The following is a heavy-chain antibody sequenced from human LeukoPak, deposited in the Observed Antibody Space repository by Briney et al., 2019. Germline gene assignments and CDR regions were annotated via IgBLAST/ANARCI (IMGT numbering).Heavy chain of an antibody. J-gene: IGHJ4*02. CDR1: GFTFSSFA. D-gene: IGHD6-13*01. CDR2: IRGSADST. CDR3: AKTRPLDSSSWSHGDY. V-gene: IGHV3-23*01. Sequence: GGSLRLSCAASGFTFSSFAMSWVRQAPGRGLEWVSAIRGSADSTYYGDSVKGRFTISRDNSKNTLYLQMNSLRAEDTAVYYCAKTRPLDSSSWSHGDYWGQGTLVTVSS.